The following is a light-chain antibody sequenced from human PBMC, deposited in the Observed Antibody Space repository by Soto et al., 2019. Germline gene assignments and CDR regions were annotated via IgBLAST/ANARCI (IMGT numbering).Light chain of an antibody. CDR1: QSLRSN. V-gene: IGKV3-15*01. J-gene: IGKJ5*01. CDR3: QRYNSCHPIS. Sequence: IVITQYPLILPRPQGARATXSCRASQSLRSNLAWYQEKPAQGPALLIYSASATATGIRRTASGNGTGPEFNLTITRMVLEAFKVYYWQRYNSCHPISFGQGTRVAI. CDR2: SAS.